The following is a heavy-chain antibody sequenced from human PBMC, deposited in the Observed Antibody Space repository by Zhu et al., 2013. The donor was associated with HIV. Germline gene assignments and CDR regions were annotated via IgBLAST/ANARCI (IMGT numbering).Heavy chain of an antibody. CDR3: ARMDKGSCTATTCPDWFDP. D-gene: IGHD2-8*02. J-gene: IGHJ5*02. CDR2: VDPTTGNA. V-gene: IGHV1-8*03. Sequence: QVQLVQSGGEVKKPGASVKVSCKASGYTFTNDGINWVRQATGHGLEWMGWVDPTTGNAGYAQKFQGRVTITRNVSTSTVYMQLSSLRSDDTAVYYCARMDKGSCTATTCPDWFDPGAREPWSPSPQ. CDR1: GYTFTNDG.